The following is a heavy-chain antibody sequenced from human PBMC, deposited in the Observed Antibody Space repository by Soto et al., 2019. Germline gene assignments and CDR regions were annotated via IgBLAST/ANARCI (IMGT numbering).Heavy chain of an antibody. CDR3: ARDYTGSYF. V-gene: IGHV3-73*01. CDR1: GFTFSCST. D-gene: IGHD1-26*01. CDR2: TRSKTYSYAT. Sequence: TGGTLRLSGAPSGFTFSCSTIHWVRQTSGKGREWVGRTRSKTYSYATAYAASVKGRFTISRDDSRRTAYLQMNSLKTEDTAVYYCARDYTGSYFWGRGTLVTVSS. J-gene: IGHJ4*02.